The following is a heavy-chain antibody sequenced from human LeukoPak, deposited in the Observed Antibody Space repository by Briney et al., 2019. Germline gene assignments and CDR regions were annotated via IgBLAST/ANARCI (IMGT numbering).Heavy chain of an antibody. CDR2: ISWNSGSI. V-gene: IGHV3-9*01. Sequence: GGSLRLSCAASGFTFDDYAMHWVRQAPGKGLEWVSGISWNSGSIGYADSVKGRFTISRDNAKHSLYLQMNSLRAEDTALYYCATMLYSSSWYDYWGQGTLVTVSS. CDR1: GFTFDDYA. D-gene: IGHD6-13*01. J-gene: IGHJ4*02. CDR3: ATMLYSSSWYDY.